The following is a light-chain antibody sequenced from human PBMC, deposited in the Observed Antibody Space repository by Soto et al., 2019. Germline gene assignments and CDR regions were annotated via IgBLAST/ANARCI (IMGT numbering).Light chain of an antibody. CDR1: SSNIGNNY. CDR2: DDN. CDR3: GSWDSSLSAYV. Sequence: QSVQTQPPSVSAAPGQKVTISCSGSSSNIGNNYVSWYQQLPGTAPKLLIYDDNKRPSGIPDRFSGSKSGTSATLGITGFQTGDEADYYCGSWDSSLSAYVFGTGTKGTVL. V-gene: IGLV1-51*01. J-gene: IGLJ1*01.